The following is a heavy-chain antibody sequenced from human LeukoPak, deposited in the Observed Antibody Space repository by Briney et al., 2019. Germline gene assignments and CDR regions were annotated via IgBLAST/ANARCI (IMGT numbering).Heavy chain of an antibody. V-gene: IGHV4-61*02. D-gene: IGHD6-19*01. CDR2: IYTSGST. J-gene: IGHJ4*02. CDR3: ARDMGGSGWYSLDY. CDR1: GGSISSESYN. Sequence: SQTLSLTCTASGGSISSESYNWSWIRQPAGKGLEWIGRIYTSGSTNYNPSLKSRVTISVDTSKNQFSLKLSSVTAADTAVYYCARDMGGSGWYSLDYWGQGTLVTVSS.